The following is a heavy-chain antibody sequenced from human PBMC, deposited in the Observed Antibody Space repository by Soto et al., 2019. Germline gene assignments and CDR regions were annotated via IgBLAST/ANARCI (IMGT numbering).Heavy chain of an antibody. Sequence: QVQLVQSGAEAKKPGASVKVSCQASGYTFTGYYMHWVRQAPGQGLEWMGWINPNRGATKFAQKFQGRVTMTRDTSSSTVYMELSRLRSDDTAVDYCAREGSGYCAFDIWGQGPLVSVPS. CDR1: GYTFTGYY. V-gene: IGHV1-2*02. J-gene: IGHJ3*02. CDR3: AREGSGYCAFDI. D-gene: IGHD3-3*01. CDR2: INPNRGAT.